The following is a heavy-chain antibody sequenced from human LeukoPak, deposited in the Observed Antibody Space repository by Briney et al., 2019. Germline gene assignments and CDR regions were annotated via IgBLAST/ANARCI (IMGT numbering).Heavy chain of an antibody. CDR1: GGSFSGYY. CDR3: ARGKVRYYYDSSGYYYFDY. Sequence: SETLSLTCAVYGGSFSGYYWSWIRQPPGKGLEWIGEINHSGSTNYNPSLKSRVTISVDTSKNQFSLKLSSVTAADTAVYYRARGKVRYYYDSSGYYYFDYWGQGTLVTVSS. J-gene: IGHJ4*02. CDR2: INHSGST. V-gene: IGHV4-34*01. D-gene: IGHD3-22*01.